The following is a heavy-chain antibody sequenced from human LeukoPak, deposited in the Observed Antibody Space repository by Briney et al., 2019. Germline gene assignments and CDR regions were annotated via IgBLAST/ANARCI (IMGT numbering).Heavy chain of an antibody. CDR3: TTDRGVVVPAADIDY. Sequence: GGSLRLSCAASGFTFSNAWMSWVRQAPGKGLEWVGRIKSKTDGGTTDYAAPVKGRFTISRDDSKNTLYLQMNSLKTEDTAVYYCTTDRGVVVPAADIDYWGQGTLVTVSS. CDR2: IKSKTDGGTT. D-gene: IGHD2-2*01. CDR1: GFTFSNAW. J-gene: IGHJ4*02. V-gene: IGHV3-15*01.